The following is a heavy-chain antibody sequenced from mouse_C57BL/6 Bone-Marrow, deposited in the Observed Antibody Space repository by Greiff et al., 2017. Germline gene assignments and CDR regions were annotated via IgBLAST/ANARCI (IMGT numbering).Heavy chain of an antibody. J-gene: IGHJ3*01. CDR2: ISSGGDYI. Sequence: EVHLVESGGDLVKPGGSLKLSCAASGFTFSSYGMSWVRQTPDKRLEWVAYISSGGDYIYYADTVKGRFTISRDNARNTLYLQMSSLKSEDTAMYYCTRDRIRYDYGAWFAYWGQGTLVTVSA. CDR1: GFTFSSYG. V-gene: IGHV5-9-1*02. D-gene: IGHD2-4*01. CDR3: TRDRIRYDYGAWFAY.